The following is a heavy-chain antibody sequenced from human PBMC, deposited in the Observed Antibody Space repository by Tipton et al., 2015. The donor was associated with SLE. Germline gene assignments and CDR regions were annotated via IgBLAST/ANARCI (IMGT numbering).Heavy chain of an antibody. Sequence: TLSLTCTVSGGSISSGGYYWSWIRQHPGKGLEWIGRIYASGSTNDNPSLKSRVTISVDTSKNQFSLKLSSVTAADTAVYYCAREGEYYYDNSGRDAFDIWGQGTMVTVSS. J-gene: IGHJ3*02. CDR2: IYASGST. CDR3: AREGEYYYDNSGRDAFDI. D-gene: IGHD3-22*01. V-gene: IGHV4-61*02. CDR1: GGSISSGGYY.